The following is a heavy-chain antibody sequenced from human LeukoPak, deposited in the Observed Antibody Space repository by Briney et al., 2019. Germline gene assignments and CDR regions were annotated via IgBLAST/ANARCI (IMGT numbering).Heavy chain of an antibody. Sequence: GGSLRLSCAASGFTFSSYSMNWVRQAPGKGLEWVSSMSSSSNYIYYADSVKGRFTNSRDNAKNSLYLQMNSLRAEDTAVYYCARDRNYYDSSGYSKTVDYWGQGTLVTVSS. J-gene: IGHJ4*02. V-gene: IGHV3-21*01. CDR3: ARDRNYYDSSGYSKTVDY. CDR2: MSSSSNYI. D-gene: IGHD3-22*01. CDR1: GFTFSSYS.